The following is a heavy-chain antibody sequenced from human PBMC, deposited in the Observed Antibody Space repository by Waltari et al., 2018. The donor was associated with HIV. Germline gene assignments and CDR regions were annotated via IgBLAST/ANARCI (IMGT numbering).Heavy chain of an antibody. CDR1: GYSISSGYY. CDR2: IYHSGST. V-gene: IGHV4-38-2*01. J-gene: IGHJ3*02. Sequence: QVQLQESGPGLVKPSETLSLTCAVSGYSISSGYYWGWIRQPPGKGLEWIGSIYHSGSTYYNPSLKSRVTISVDTSKNQFSLKLSSVTAADTAVYYCARVSSIAAAVFDAFDIWGQGTMVTVSS. D-gene: IGHD6-13*01. CDR3: ARVSSIAAAVFDAFDI.